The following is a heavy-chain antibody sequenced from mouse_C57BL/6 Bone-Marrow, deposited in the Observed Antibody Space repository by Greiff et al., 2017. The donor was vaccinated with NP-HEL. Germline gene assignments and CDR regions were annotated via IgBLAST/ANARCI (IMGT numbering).Heavy chain of an antibody. J-gene: IGHJ4*01. CDR2: INPGSGGT. Sequence: VQLQQSGAELVRPGTSVKVSCKASGYAFTNYLIEWVKQRPGQGLEWIGVINPGSGGTNYNEKFKGKATLTANKASSTAYMQLSSLTSEDSSVYFCMVWAMDYWGQGTSVTGSS. V-gene: IGHV1-54*01. D-gene: IGHD2-1*01. CDR3: MVWAMDY. CDR1: GYAFTNYL.